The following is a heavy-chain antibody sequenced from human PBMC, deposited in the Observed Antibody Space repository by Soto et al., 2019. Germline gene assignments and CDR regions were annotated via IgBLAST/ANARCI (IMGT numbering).Heavy chain of an antibody. CDR3: ARGYSSGWYGDY. V-gene: IGHV1-3*05. Sequence: QVQLVQSGAEEKKPGASVKVSCKASGYTFTSYAMHWVRQAPGQRLEWMGWINAGNGNTKYSQKFQGRVTITRDTSASTAYMELSSLRSEDTAVYYCARGYSSGWYGDYWGQGTLVTGSS. D-gene: IGHD6-13*01. J-gene: IGHJ4*02. CDR1: GYTFTSYA. CDR2: INAGNGNT.